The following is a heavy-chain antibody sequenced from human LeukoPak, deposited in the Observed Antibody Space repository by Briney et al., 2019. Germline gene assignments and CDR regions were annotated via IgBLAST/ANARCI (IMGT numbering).Heavy chain of an antibody. Sequence: SETLSLTCTVSGVSISIYYWSWIRQPPGKGLEWIGYIYYSGSTNYNPSLKSRVTISVDTSKNQFSLKLSSVTAADTAVYYCARGAYGDPTSFDCWGQGTLVTVSS. D-gene: IGHD4-17*01. CDR3: ARGAYGDPTSFDC. J-gene: IGHJ4*02. V-gene: IGHV4-59*01. CDR2: IYYSGST. CDR1: GVSISIYY.